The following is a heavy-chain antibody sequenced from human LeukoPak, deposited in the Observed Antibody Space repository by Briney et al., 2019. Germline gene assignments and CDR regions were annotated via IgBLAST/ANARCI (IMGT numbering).Heavy chain of an antibody. Sequence: GASVKVSCKASGGTFSSYAISWVRQAPGQGLEWMGRIIPILGIANYAQKFQGRVTITADKSTSTAYMELSSLRSEDMAVYYCASGRYYYDSSGSYYWGQGTLVTVSS. V-gene: IGHV1-69*04. CDR3: ASGRYYYDSSGSYY. J-gene: IGHJ4*02. CDR2: IIPILGIA. CDR1: GGTFSSYA. D-gene: IGHD3-22*01.